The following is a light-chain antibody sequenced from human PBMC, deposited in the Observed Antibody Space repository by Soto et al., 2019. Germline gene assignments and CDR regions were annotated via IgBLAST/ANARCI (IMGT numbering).Light chain of an antibody. J-gene: IGLJ1*01. CDR1: SSNIGAGYD. V-gene: IGLV1-40*01. Sequence: QSALTQPPSVSGAPGQRVTISCTGSSSNIGAGYDVHWYQQLPGTAPKLLIYDNTNRPSGVPDRFSGSKSGTSASLAITGLQAEDEADYYCQSYDRSLRGSRVFGTGTKVTVL. CDR3: QSYDRSLRGSRV. CDR2: DNT.